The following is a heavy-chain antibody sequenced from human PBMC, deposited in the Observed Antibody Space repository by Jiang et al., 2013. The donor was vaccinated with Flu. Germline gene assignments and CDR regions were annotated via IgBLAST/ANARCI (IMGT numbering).Heavy chain of an antibody. CDR3: ARDRGRFVAYYYGMDV. CDR1: GDSVSGHY. CDR2: VYDGGDT. J-gene: IGHJ6*02. D-gene: IGHD3-10*01. V-gene: IGHV4-59*02. Sequence: GPGLVKPSETLSLTCTVSGDSVSGHYWNWIRLPPGKGLEWIGFVYDGGDTGYSPSLKSRVTISIDTAENQLSLKLRSVTAADTAVYYCARDRGRFVAYYYGMDVWGQGTTVTVSS.